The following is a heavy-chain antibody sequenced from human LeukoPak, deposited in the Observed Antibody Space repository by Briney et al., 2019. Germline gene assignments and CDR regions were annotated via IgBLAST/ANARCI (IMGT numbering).Heavy chain of an antibody. CDR1: GFTFSSYG. Sequence: GRSLRLSCAASGFTFSSYGMHWVRQAPGKGLEWVAVISYDGSNKYYADSVKGRFTISRDNSKNTLYLQMNSLRAEDTAVYYCAKMHDYVWGSYRYNRGSLRSYDYWGQGTLVTVSS. CDR2: ISYDGSNK. J-gene: IGHJ4*02. D-gene: IGHD3-16*02. V-gene: IGHV3-30*18. CDR3: AKMHDYVWGSYRYNRGSLRSYDY.